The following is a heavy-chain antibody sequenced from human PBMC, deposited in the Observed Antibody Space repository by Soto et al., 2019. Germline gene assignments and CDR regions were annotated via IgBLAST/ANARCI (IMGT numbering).Heavy chain of an antibody. J-gene: IGHJ6*02. Sequence: GGSLRLSCAASGFTFSSYSLNWVRQAPGKGLEWVSYIGSFSSTVYYADSVKGRFTISRDNAKNSLYLQMNSLRDEDTAVYYCCGAARPRSWYYGMDVWGQGTTVTVSS. D-gene: IGHD6-6*01. CDR2: IGSFSSTV. CDR1: GFTFSSYS. CDR3: CGAARPRSWYYGMDV. V-gene: IGHV3-48*02.